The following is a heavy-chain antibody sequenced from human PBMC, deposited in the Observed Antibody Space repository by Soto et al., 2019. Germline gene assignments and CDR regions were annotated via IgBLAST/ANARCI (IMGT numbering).Heavy chain of an antibody. D-gene: IGHD4-17*01. CDR1: GFTFSSYG. CDR3: AKGDDYGDYGADY. V-gene: IGHV3-30*18. J-gene: IGHJ4*02. Sequence: GESLKISCAASGFTFSSYGMHWVRQAPGKGLEWVAVISYDGSNKYYADSVKGRFTISRDNSKNTLYLQMNSLRAEDTAVYYCAKGDDYGDYGADYWGQGTLVTVSS. CDR2: ISYDGSNK.